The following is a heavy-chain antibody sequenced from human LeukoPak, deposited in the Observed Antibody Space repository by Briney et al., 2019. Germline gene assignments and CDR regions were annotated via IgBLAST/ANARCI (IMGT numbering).Heavy chain of an antibody. CDR2: ISGSSSYT. Sequence: PGGSLRLSCAAPGFSFSDYYMSWIRQAPGKGLEWVSYISGSSSYTDYADSVKGRFTISTDNAKNSLYLQMNSLRVEDTAVYYCARTLVAAPGSKGGPWGQGTLVTVSS. J-gene: IGHJ5*02. V-gene: IGHV3-11*03. CDR1: GFSFSDYY. CDR3: ARTLVAAPGSKGGP. D-gene: IGHD6-13*01.